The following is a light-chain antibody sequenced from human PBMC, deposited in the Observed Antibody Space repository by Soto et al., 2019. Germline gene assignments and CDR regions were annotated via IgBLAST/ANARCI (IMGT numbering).Light chain of an antibody. CDR3: QQYDNSPFT. V-gene: IGKV3-20*01. CDR1: QSVSGMY. CDR2: GTS. Sequence: EVVLTQSPGTLSLSPGESATLSCRASQSVSGMYLAWYQQKPGQAPRLLIYGTSNRATGIPDRFSGSGSGTDFTLTIRRLEPEDFAMYFCQQYDNSPFTFVPGTKVDIK. J-gene: IGKJ3*01.